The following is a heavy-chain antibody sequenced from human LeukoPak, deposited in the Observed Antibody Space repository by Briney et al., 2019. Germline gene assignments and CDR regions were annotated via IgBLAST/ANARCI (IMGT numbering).Heavy chain of an antibody. Sequence: GGSLRLSCAASGFTFSNAWMSWVRQAPGKGLEWVGRIKSKTDGGTTDYAAPVKGRFTISRDDSKNTLYLQMNSLKTVDTAVYYCTGTYYYDSSGYTRDYWGQGTLVTVSS. D-gene: IGHD3-22*01. CDR3: TGTYYYDSSGYTRDY. V-gene: IGHV3-15*01. J-gene: IGHJ4*02. CDR1: GFTFSNAW. CDR2: IKSKTDGGTT.